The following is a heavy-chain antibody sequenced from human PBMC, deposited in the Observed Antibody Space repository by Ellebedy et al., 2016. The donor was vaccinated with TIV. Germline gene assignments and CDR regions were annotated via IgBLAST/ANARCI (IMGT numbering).Heavy chain of an antibody. Sequence: PGGSLRLSCAASGFTVSSNYMSWVRQAPGKGLEWVSVIYSGGSTYYADSVKGRFTISRHNSKNTLYLQMNSLRAEDTAVYYCAREYCSGGSCYPDAFDIWGQGTMVTVSS. CDR2: IYSGGST. V-gene: IGHV3-53*04. J-gene: IGHJ3*02. D-gene: IGHD2-15*01. CDR3: AREYCSGGSCYPDAFDI. CDR1: GFTVSSNY.